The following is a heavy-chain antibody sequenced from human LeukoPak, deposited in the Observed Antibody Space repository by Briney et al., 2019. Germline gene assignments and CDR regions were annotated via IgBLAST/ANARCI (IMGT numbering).Heavy chain of an antibody. CDR1: GYTFTGYY. D-gene: IGHD1-14*01. J-gene: IGHJ4*02. Sequence: ASVKVSCKASGYTFTGYYMHWVRQAPGQGLEWMGWINPNSGGTNYAQKFQGRVTMTRDTSIGTAYMELSRLRSDDTAVYYCARDQTPDHPSYLDYWGQGTLVTVSS. CDR2: INPNSGGT. CDR3: ARDQTPDHPSYLDY. V-gene: IGHV1-2*02.